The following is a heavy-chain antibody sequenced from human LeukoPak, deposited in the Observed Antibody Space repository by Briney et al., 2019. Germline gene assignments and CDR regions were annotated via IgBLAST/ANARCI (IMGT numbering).Heavy chain of an antibody. CDR3: ARDPRTTGKSNYGMDV. V-gene: IGHV3-53*01. CDR2: IYSGGTT. D-gene: IGHD4-17*01. Sequence: PSETLSLTCAVYGGSFSGYYWSWIRQPPGKGLEWVSIIYSGGTTYYADSVQGRFTISRDNSKNTVYLQMNSLRVEDTAVYYCARDPRTTGKSNYGMDVWGQGTTVTVSS. J-gene: IGHJ6*02. CDR1: GGSFSGYY.